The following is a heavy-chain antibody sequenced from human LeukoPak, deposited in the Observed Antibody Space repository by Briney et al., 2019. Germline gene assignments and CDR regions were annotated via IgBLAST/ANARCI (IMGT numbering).Heavy chain of an antibody. CDR3: ARRHYYDSSGYSGDHYFDY. V-gene: IGHV4-59*08. CDR1: GGSISSYY. J-gene: IGHJ4*02. D-gene: IGHD3-22*01. Sequence: ASETLSLTCTVSGGSISSYYWSWIRQPPGKGLEWIGYIYYSGSTNYNPSLRSRVTISVDTSKNQFSLKLSSVTAADTAVYYCARRHYYDSSGYSGDHYFDYWGQGTLVTVSS. CDR2: IYYSGST.